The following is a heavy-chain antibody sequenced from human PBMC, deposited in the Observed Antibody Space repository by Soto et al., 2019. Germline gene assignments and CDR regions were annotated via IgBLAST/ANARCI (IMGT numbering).Heavy chain of an antibody. CDR1: GFTFSSYS. V-gene: IGHV3-21*01. CDR3: ARDWRPKNQRYFDWLPRKNYYYYGMDV. Sequence: AGSLRLSCAASGFTFSSYSMNWVRQAPGKGLEWVSSISSSSSYIYYADSVKGRFTISRDNAKNSLYLQMNSLRAEDTAVYYCARDWRPKNQRYFDWLPRKNYYYYGMDVWGQGTTVTVSS. J-gene: IGHJ6*02. D-gene: IGHD3-9*01. CDR2: ISSSSSYI.